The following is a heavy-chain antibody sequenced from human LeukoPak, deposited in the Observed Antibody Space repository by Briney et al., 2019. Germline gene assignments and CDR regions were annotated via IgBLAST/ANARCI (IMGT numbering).Heavy chain of an antibody. Sequence: GGSLRLSCAASGFTFSSYSMNWVRQAPGKGLEWVSSISGSSSYIYYTDSMKGRFTISRDNARNSLYLLMNSLRAEDTALYYCARVRYCSGGSCYFGAFDIWGQGTMVTVSS. CDR1: GFTFSSYS. V-gene: IGHV3-21*04. J-gene: IGHJ3*02. CDR2: ISGSSSYI. D-gene: IGHD2-15*01. CDR3: ARVRYCSGGSCYFGAFDI.